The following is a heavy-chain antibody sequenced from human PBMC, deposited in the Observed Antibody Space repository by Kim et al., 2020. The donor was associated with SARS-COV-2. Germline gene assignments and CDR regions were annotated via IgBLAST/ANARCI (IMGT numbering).Heavy chain of an antibody. CDR2: IYYSGST. D-gene: IGHD3-9*01. CDR1: GGSISSYY. Sequence: SETLSLTCTVSGGSISSYYWSWIRQSPGKGLEWIGYIYYSGSTNYNPSLKSRVTISVDTSKNQFSLKLSSVTAADTAVYYCARLDWDRGYDAFDIWGQGTMVTVSS. CDR3: ARLDWDRGYDAFDI. V-gene: IGHV4-59*01. J-gene: IGHJ3*02.